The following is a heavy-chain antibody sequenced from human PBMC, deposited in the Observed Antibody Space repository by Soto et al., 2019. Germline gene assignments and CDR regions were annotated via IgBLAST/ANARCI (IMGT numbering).Heavy chain of an antibody. D-gene: IGHD3-16*01. CDR1: GFTFGPYW. Sequence: EVQLVESGGGLVQPGGSLRLSCAASGFTFGPYWMTWVRQAPGKGLEWVAKIKPDGSEKYYVDSVKGRFTISRDNTKTSLYLQMYSLRAEDTAVYYCARPYTVAGSSYWCFDLWGRGTLVTVSS. CDR2: IKPDGSEK. V-gene: IGHV3-7*01. J-gene: IGHJ2*01. CDR3: ARPYTVAGSSYWCFDL.